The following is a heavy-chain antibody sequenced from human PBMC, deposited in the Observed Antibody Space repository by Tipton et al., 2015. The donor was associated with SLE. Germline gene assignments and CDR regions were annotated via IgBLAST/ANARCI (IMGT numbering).Heavy chain of an antibody. V-gene: IGHV3-74*01. J-gene: IGHJ3*02. CDR1: GFTFSSYW. Sequence: SLRLSCAASGFTFSSYWMHWVRQAPGKGLVWVSRINSDGSSTSYADSVKGRFTISRDNDKNSLFLQMNSLRAEDTALYYCASEIVVTRDDAFDIWGQGTMVTVSS. CDR3: ASEIVVTRDDAFDI. D-gene: IGHD3-22*01. CDR2: INSDGSST.